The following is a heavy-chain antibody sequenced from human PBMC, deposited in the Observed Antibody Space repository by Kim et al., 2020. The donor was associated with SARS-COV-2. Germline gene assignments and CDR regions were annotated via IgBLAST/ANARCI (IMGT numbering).Heavy chain of an antibody. CDR3: ARDLSTSCYQGYYYGMDV. Sequence: GGSLRLSCAASGFTVSSNYMSWVRQSPGKGLEWVSVIYTCDSTYYADSVKGRFTISRDNSKNTLYLQMNSLRVEDTAVYYCARDLSTSCYQGYYYGMDVWGQGTTVTVSS. CDR2: IYTCDST. J-gene: IGHJ6*02. V-gene: IGHV3-66*03. D-gene: IGHD2-2*01. CDR1: GFTVSSNY.